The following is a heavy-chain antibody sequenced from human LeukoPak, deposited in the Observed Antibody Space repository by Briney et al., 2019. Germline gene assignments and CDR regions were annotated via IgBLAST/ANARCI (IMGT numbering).Heavy chain of an antibody. CDR3: AKGRITIFGVVMDYYYYMDV. CDR2: ISGSGGST. CDR1: GFTFSSYA. Sequence: TGGSLRLSCAASGFTFSSYAMSWVRQAPGKGLEWASAISGSGGSTYYADSVKGRFTISRDNSKNTLYLQMNSLRAEDTAVYYCAKGRITIFGVVMDYYYYMDVWGKGTTVTV. V-gene: IGHV3-23*01. D-gene: IGHD3-3*01. J-gene: IGHJ6*03.